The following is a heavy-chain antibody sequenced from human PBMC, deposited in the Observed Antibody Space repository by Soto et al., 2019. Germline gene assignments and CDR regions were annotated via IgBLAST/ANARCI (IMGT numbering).Heavy chain of an antibody. V-gene: IGHV1-18*01. CDR1: GYTFTSYG. CDR3: ARDRLPGYDFWSGYSPYYYYGMDV. D-gene: IGHD3-3*01. Sequence: GASVKVSCKASGYTFTSYGISWVRQAPGQGLEWMGWISAYNGNTNYAQKLQGRVTMTTDTSTSIAYMELRSLRSDDTAVYYCARDRLPGYDFWSGYSPYYYYGMDVWGQGTTVTVSS. J-gene: IGHJ6*02. CDR2: ISAYNGNT.